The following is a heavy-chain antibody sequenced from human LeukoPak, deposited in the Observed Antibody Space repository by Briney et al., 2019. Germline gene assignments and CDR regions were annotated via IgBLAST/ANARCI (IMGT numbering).Heavy chain of an antibody. V-gene: IGHV4-4*07. CDR1: GASISSYY. Sequence: PSETLSLTCTVSGASISSYYWSWIRLPAGKGLEWIGRMYSGGSTNYSPSLKSRVTMSVDTSKNQFSLKLTSVTAADTAVYYCARYYYDTSGYYHDYWGQGTLVTVSS. CDR3: ARYYYDTSGYYHDY. CDR2: MYSGGST. D-gene: IGHD3-22*01. J-gene: IGHJ4*02.